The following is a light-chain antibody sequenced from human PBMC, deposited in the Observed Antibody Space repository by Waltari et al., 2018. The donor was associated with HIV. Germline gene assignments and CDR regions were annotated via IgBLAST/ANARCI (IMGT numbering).Light chain of an antibody. CDR2: DYT. CDR1: KIGRKN. Sequence: SFVLTQPPSVSVAPGQTARISCWGNKIGRKNVHWYQQKPGQAPVVVVHDYTDRPSGIPERFSGSNSGNTATLTISRVEVGDEADYHCQVWDTSSDHVIFGGGTKLTVL. CDR3: QVWDTSSDHVI. V-gene: IGLV3-21*02. J-gene: IGLJ2*01.